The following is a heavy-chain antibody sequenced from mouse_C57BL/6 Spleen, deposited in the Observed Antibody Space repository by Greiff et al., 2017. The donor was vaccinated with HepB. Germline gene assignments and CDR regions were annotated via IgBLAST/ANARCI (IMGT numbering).Heavy chain of an antibody. Sequence: VQLQQSGAELVRPGASVTLSCKASGYTFTDYEMHWVKQTPVHGLEWIGAIDPETGGTAYNQKFKGKAILTADKSSSTAYMELRSLTSEDSAVYYGTGPDYYGSSYVVAYWGQGTLVTVSA. J-gene: IGHJ3*01. CDR1: GYTFTDYE. V-gene: IGHV1-15*01. D-gene: IGHD1-1*01. CDR3: TGPDYYGSSYVVAY. CDR2: IDPETGGT.